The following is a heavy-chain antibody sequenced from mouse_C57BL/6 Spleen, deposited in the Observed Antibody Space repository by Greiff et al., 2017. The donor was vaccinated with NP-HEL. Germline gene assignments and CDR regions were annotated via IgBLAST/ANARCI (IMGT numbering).Heavy chain of an antibody. D-gene: IGHD2-5*01. CDR1: GYTFTSYW. V-gene: IGHV1-61*01. CDR2: IYPSDSET. CDR3: ARDLYSTYLGY. Sequence: QVQLQQPGAELVRPGSSVKLSCKASGYTFTSYWMDWVKQRPGQGLEWIGNIYPSDSETHYNQKFKDKATLTVDKSSSTAYMQLSNLTSEDSAVYYCARDLYSTYLGYWGQGTTLTVSS. J-gene: IGHJ2*01.